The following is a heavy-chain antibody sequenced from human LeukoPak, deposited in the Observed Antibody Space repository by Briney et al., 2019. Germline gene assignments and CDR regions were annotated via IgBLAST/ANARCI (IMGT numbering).Heavy chain of an antibody. J-gene: IGHJ6*02. CDR3: ARDHGDYVDYYGMDV. D-gene: IGHD4-17*01. CDR1: GGSISSSSYY. CDR2: IYYSGST. V-gene: IGHV4-39*01. Sequence: SETLSLTCTVSGGSISSSSYYWGWIRQPPGKGLEWIGSIYYSGSTYYNPSLKSRVTISVDTSKNQFSLKLSSVTAADTAVYYCARDHGDYVDYYGMDVWGQGTTVTVSS.